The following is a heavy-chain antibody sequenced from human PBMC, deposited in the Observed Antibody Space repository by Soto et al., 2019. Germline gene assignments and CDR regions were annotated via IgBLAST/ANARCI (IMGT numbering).Heavy chain of an antibody. J-gene: IGHJ4*02. Sequence: GGSLRLSCAASGFTFSNYWMHWVRQAPGKGLVWVSRINSDGSRITHADFVKGRFTISRDNANNTLFLQMNTLRAEDTAVYYCVPGLYDNSVGVVGYWGQGTLVTVS. CDR2: INSDGSRI. CDR1: GFTFSNYW. CDR3: VPGLYDNSVGVVGY. D-gene: IGHD2-21*01. V-gene: IGHV3-74*01.